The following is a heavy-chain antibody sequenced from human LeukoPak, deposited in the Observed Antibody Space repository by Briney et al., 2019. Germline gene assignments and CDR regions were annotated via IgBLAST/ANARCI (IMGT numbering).Heavy chain of an antibody. CDR2: INPSGGST. V-gene: IGHV1-46*01. J-gene: IGHJ4*02. CDR3: ARAPRHYDSSGYYFDY. CDR1: GGTFSSYA. Sequence: GASVKVSCKASGGTFSSYAISWVRQAPGQGLEWMGIINPSGGSTSYAQKFQGRVTMTRDTSTSTVYMELSSLRSEDTAVYYCARAPRHYDSSGYYFDYWGQGTLVTVSS. D-gene: IGHD3-22*01.